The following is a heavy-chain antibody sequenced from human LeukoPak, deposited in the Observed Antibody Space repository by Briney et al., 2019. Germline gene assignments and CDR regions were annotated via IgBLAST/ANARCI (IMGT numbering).Heavy chain of an antibody. CDR2: INWNGGST. Sequence: GGSLRLSCAASGFTFDDYGMSWVRQAPGKGLEWASGINWNGGSTGYADSVKGRFTISRDNAKNSLYLQMNSLRAEDTALYYCAREDLTWGIAVAGTGVDYWGQGTLVTVSS. D-gene: IGHD6-19*01. J-gene: IGHJ4*02. V-gene: IGHV3-20*04. CDR3: AREDLTWGIAVAGTGVDY. CDR1: GFTFDDYG.